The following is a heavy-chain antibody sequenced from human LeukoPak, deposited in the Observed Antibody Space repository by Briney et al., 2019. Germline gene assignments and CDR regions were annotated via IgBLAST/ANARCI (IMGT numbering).Heavy chain of an antibody. CDR2: ISSSSSYI. Sequence: GGSLRLSCAASGFTFSSYSMTWVRQAPGKGLEWVSSISSSSSYIYYADSVKGRFTISRDNAKNSLYLQMNSLRAEDTAVYYCAREEEDYVWGSYRYAFDIWGQGTMVTVSS. D-gene: IGHD3-16*02. V-gene: IGHV3-21*01. CDR1: GFTFSSYS. CDR3: AREEEDYVWGSYRYAFDI. J-gene: IGHJ3*02.